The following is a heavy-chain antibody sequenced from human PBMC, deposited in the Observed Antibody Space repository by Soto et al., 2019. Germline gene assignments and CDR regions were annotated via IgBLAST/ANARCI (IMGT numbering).Heavy chain of an antibody. CDR2: IYTSGST. Sequence: PSETLSLTCTVSGGSISSYYWSWIRQPAGKGLEWIGRIYTSGSTNYNPSLKSRVTMSVDTSKNQFSLKLSSVTAADTAVYYCARDQSSTYYDFWSGYDYYYYGMDVWGQGXTVTVSS. V-gene: IGHV4-4*07. J-gene: IGHJ6*02. CDR1: GGSISSYY. D-gene: IGHD3-3*01. CDR3: ARDQSSTYYDFWSGYDYYYYGMDV.